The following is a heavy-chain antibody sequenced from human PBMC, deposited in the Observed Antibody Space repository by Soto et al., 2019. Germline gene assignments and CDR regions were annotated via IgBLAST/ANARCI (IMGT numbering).Heavy chain of an antibody. Sequence: SETLSRTCTVSGGSISSYYWSWIRQPPGKGLEWIGYIYYSGSTNYNPSLKSRVTISVDTSKNQFSLKLSSVTAADTAVYYCARDSGWWGLNYGMGVCGQGPTVTASS. CDR2: IYYSGST. CDR1: GGSISSYY. J-gene: IGHJ6*02. D-gene: IGHD1-26*01. V-gene: IGHV4-59*01. CDR3: ARDSGWWGLNYGMGV.